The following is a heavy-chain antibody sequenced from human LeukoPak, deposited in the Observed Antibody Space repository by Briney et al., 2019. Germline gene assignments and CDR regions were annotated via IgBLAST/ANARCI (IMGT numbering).Heavy chain of an antibody. CDR1: GFTFSSYN. V-gene: IGHV3-48*04. D-gene: IGHD6-19*01. J-gene: IGHJ4*02. CDR3: ARSSGWYG. CDR2: ISSSSNTI. Sequence: GGSLRLSCAASGFTFSSYNMNWVRQAPGKGLEWVSYISSSSNTIYYADSVKGRFTIPRDNAKNSLYLQMNSLRAEDTAVYYCARSSGWYGWGQGTLVTVSS.